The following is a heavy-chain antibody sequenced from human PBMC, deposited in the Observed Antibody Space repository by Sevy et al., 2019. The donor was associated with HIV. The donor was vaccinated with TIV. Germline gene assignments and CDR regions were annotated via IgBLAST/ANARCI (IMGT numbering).Heavy chain of an antibody. Sequence: GGSLRLSCAASGFTFRNYAMSWVRQAPGKGLEWVSAISGSAYSTYYADSGKGRFTISRDNSKNTLFLQMNSLRAEDTAVYYCAKYYYGSGSQGWYFDYWGQGTLVTVSS. D-gene: IGHD3-10*01. J-gene: IGHJ4*02. CDR2: ISGSAYST. V-gene: IGHV3-23*01. CDR3: AKYYYGSGSQGWYFDY. CDR1: GFTFRNYA.